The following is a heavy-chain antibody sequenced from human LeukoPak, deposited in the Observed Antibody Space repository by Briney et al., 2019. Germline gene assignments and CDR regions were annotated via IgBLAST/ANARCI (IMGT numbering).Heavy chain of an antibody. CDR1: GFTFSSYS. J-gene: IGHJ3*02. CDR2: ISSSSSYI. V-gene: IGHV3-21*01. D-gene: IGHD2-2*01. CDR3: ARSCTSTSCHGAFDI. Sequence: GGSLRLSCAASGFTFSSYSMNWVRQAPGKGLEWVSSISSSSSYIYYADSVKGRFTISRDNAKNSLYLQMNSLRAEDTAVYYCARSCTSTSCHGAFDIWGQGTMVTFSS.